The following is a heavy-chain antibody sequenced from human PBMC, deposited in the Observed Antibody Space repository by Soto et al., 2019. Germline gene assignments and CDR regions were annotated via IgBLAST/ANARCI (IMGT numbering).Heavy chain of an antibody. CDR1: GGSISSYC. Sequence: SETLALSCTVSGGSISSYCWSWIRQPTGKGLEWIGRIYTSGSTNYNPSLKSRVTMSVDTSKNQFSLKLSSVTAAETAVYYCWGSSGWYDYYYGMDVWGQGTTVTVSS. V-gene: IGHV4-4*07. CDR3: WGSSGWYDYYYGMDV. CDR2: IYTSGST. D-gene: IGHD6-19*01. J-gene: IGHJ6*02.